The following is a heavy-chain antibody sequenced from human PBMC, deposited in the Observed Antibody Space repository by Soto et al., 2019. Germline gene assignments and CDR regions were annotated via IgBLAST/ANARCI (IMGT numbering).Heavy chain of an antibody. V-gene: IGHV4-59*01. CDR2: VFYTGST. CDR3: ARSYSGTFYGYGT. D-gene: IGHD1-26*01. J-gene: IGHJ4*02. Sequence: SETLSLTCTVSGGSISSYHWSWIRQSPGKGLEWIGYVFYTGSTKYNPALKRRVTISVDTSKNQFSLKLSSVSAADTGLYYCARSYSGTFYGYGTRGQGILVTVSS. CDR1: GGSISSYH.